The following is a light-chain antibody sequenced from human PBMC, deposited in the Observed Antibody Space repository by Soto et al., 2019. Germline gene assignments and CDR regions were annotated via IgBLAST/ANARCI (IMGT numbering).Light chain of an antibody. Sequence: DIQMTESPSTLSGSVGDRVTITCRASQTISSWLAWYQQKPGKAPKFLIYKASTLKSGVPSRFSGSGSGTEFTLTITSMHTADFANYYCQHYNSYSEAFGQETKVDIK. V-gene: IGKV1-5*03. CDR2: KAS. J-gene: IGKJ1*01. CDR1: QTISSW. CDR3: QHYNSYSEA.